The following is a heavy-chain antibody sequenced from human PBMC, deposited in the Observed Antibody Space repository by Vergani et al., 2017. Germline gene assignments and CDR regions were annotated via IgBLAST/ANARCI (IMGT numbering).Heavy chain of an antibody. D-gene: IGHD6-19*01. CDR2: INHSGST. Sequence: QVQLQQWGAGLLKPSETLSLTCAVYGGSFSGYYWSWIRQPPGKGLEWIGEINHSGSTNYNPSLKSRVTISVDTSKNQFSLKLSSVTAADTAVYYCARGRPIYSSGLDYRGQGTLVTVSS. CDR3: ARGRPIYSSGLDY. CDR1: GGSFSGYY. V-gene: IGHV4-34*01. J-gene: IGHJ4*02.